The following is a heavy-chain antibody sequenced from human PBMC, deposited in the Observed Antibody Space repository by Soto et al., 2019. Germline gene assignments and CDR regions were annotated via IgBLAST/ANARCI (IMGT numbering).Heavy chain of an antibody. D-gene: IGHD2-21*02. CDR1: GFTFISYA. Sequence: GGSLRLSCAASGFTFISYAMHWVRQAPCKGLEWVAVISYDGSNKYYADSVKGRFTISRDNSKNTLYLQMNSLRAEDTAVYYCARAIVGVTAIPTFDYWGQGTLVTVSS. CDR2: ISYDGSNK. J-gene: IGHJ4*02. V-gene: IGHV3-30-3*01. CDR3: ARAIVGVTAIPTFDY.